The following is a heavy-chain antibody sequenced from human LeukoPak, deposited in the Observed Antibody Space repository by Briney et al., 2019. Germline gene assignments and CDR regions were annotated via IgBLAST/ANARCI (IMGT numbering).Heavy chain of an antibody. CDR3: ARVTIPVHYYGMDV. J-gene: IGHJ6*02. CDR2: IYYSGST. D-gene: IGHD3-9*01. V-gene: IGHV4-31*03. Sequence: SETLSLTCTVSGGSISSGGYYWSWIRQHPGKGLEWIGYIYYSGSTYYNPSLKSRVTISVDTSKSQFSLKLSSVTAADTAVYYCARVTIPVHYYGMDVWGQGTTVTDSS. CDR1: GGSISSGGYY.